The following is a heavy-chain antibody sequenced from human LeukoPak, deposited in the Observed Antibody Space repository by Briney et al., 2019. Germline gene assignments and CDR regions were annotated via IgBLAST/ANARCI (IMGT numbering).Heavy chain of an antibody. D-gene: IGHD6-13*01. CDR3: AKSIAAAADYGDY. V-gene: IGHV3-23*01. Sequence: GGYLRLYCAASGFTFSSYAMSWVRQAPGKGLEWVSAISGSGGSTYYADSVKGRFTISRDNSKNTLYLQMNSLRAEDTAVYYCAKSIAAAADYGDYWGQGTLVTVSS. J-gene: IGHJ4*02. CDR1: GFTFSSYA. CDR2: ISGSGGST.